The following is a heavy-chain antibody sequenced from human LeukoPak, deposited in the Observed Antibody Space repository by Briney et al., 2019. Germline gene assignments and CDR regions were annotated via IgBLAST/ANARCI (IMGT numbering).Heavy chain of an antibody. J-gene: IGHJ6*02. V-gene: IGHV3-7*03. CDR3: ARYYDILTGYLQKSYYGMDV. Sequence: PGGSLRLSCAASGFTFSSYWMSWVRQAPGKGLEWVANIKQDGSEKYYVDSVKGRFTISRDNAKNSLYLQMNSLRAEDTAVYYCARYYDILTGYLQKSYYGMDVWSQGTTVTVSS. D-gene: IGHD3-9*01. CDR2: IKQDGSEK. CDR1: GFTFSSYW.